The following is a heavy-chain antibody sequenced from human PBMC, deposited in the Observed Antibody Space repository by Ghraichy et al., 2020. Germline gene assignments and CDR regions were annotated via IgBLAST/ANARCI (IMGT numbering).Heavy chain of an antibody. V-gene: IGHV3-53*01. Sequence: GGSLRLSCAASGFTMSNDYMTWVRQTPGRGLEWVSTIFSIGSTYYADSVLGRFTISRDDSKNTLYLHMNSLRADDTAVYYCAGTRSYALDYWGQGTLVTVPS. D-gene: IGHD3-10*01. CDR3: AGTRSYALDY. CDR2: IFSIGST. J-gene: IGHJ4*02. CDR1: GFTMSNDY.